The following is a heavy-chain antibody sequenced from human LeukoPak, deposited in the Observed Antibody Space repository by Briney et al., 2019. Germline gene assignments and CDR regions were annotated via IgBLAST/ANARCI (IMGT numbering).Heavy chain of an antibody. D-gene: IGHD4-23*01. CDR3: AKHSRGLRWRNFDY. J-gene: IGHJ4*02. CDR1: RFTFSTYS. CDR2: ISSSSSYI. V-gene: IGHV3-21*04. Sequence: GGSLRLSCAASRFTFSTYSMNWVRQAPGKGLEWVSSISSSSSYIYYTDSVKGRFTISRDNSKNTLYLQMNSLRAEDTAVYYCAKHSRGLRWRNFDYWGQGTLVTVSS.